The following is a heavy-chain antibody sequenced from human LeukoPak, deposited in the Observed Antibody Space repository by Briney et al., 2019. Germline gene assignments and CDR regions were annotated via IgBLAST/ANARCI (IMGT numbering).Heavy chain of an antibody. CDR2: ISSSGTTI. CDR3: ARDGVLRYFDYYYYYMDV. CDR1: GFTFRSYA. V-gene: IGHV3-48*04. J-gene: IGHJ6*03. D-gene: IGHD3-9*01. Sequence: GGSLRLSCAASGFTFRSYAMNWVRQAPGKGLEWVSYISSSGTTIYNADSVKGRFTISRDNAKNSLFLQMNSLRAEDTAVYYCARDGVLRYFDYYYYYMDVWGKGTTVTISS.